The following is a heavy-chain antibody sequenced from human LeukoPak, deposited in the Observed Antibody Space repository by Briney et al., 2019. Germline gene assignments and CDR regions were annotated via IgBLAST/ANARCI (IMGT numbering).Heavy chain of an antibody. J-gene: IGHJ6*02. CDR1: GYTFTSYY. CDR2: IDPSGGST. CDR3: ARGVYDSSGYTTHYYGMDV. Sequence: GASVKVSCKASGYTFTSYYMHWVRQAPGQGLGWMGIIDPSGGSTSYAQKFQGRVTMTRDTSTSTVYMELSSLRSEDTAVYYCARGVYDSSGYTTHYYGMDVWGQGTTVTVPS. D-gene: IGHD3-22*01. V-gene: IGHV1-46*01.